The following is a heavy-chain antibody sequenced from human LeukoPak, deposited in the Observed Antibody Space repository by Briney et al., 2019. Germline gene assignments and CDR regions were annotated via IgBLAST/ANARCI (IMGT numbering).Heavy chain of an antibody. J-gene: IGHJ2*01. D-gene: IGHD3-10*01. CDR3: ARGKAGDDTNWFSDL. CDR1: GFPFSGYW. CDR2: INIDSRDI. V-gene: IGHV3-74*01. Sequence: PGGSLRLSCAASGFPFSGYWMHWVRQAPGKGLVWVSLINIDSRDIKYAASVKGRFTISRDNAKNTLYLQMNSLRAEDTAVYYCARGKAGDDTNWFSDLWGRGTLVTVSS.